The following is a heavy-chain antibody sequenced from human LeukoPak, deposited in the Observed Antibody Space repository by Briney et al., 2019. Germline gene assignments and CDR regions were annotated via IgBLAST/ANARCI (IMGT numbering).Heavy chain of an antibody. V-gene: IGHV3-11*01. CDR1: GFTFSDYY. CDR3: AKGYFSDSSGYFDS. J-gene: IGHJ4*02. CDR2: ISSSGSTI. Sequence: GGSLRLSCAASGFTFSDYYMSWIRQAPGKGLERVSYISSSGSTIYYADSVKGRLTISRDNAKNSLYLQMNSLRAEDTALYFCAKGYFSDSSGYFDSWGQGTLVTVSS. D-gene: IGHD3-22*01.